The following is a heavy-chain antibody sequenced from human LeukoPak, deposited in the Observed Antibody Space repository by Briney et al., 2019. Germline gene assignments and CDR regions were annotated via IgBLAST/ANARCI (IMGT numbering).Heavy chain of an antibody. CDR2: ISSSSSYI. J-gene: IGHJ6*03. V-gene: IGHV3-21*01. D-gene: IGHD2-15*01. CDR3: ARGYCSGGSCYSYYYYYMDV. Sequence: GGSLRLSCAASGFTFSSYSMNWVRQAPGKGLEWVSSISSSSSYIYYADSVKGRFTISRDNAKNSLYLQMNSLRAEDTAVYYCARGYCSGGSCYSYYYYYMDVWGKGTTVTVSS. CDR1: GFTFSSYS.